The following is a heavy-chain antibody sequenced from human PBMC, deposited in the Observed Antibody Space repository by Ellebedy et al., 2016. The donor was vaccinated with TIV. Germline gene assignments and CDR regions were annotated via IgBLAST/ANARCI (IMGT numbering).Heavy chain of an antibody. Sequence: SVKVSXXASGGTFSSYAIRWVRQAPGQGLEWMGGIIPIFGTANYAQKFQGRVTITADESTSTAYMELSSLRSEDTAVYYCARGVLSGCDCYPDYWGQGTLVTVSS. CDR1: GGTFSSYA. V-gene: IGHV1-69*13. CDR3: ARGVLSGCDCYPDY. D-gene: IGHD2-21*02. J-gene: IGHJ4*02. CDR2: IIPIFGTA.